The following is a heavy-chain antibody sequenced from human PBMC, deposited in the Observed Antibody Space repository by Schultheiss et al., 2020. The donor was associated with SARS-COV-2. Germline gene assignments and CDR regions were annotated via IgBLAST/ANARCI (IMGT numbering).Heavy chain of an antibody. CDR1: GFTFSSYA. D-gene: IGHD6-13*01. V-gene: IGHV3-21*05. J-gene: IGHJ4*02. Sequence: GGSLRLSCAASGFTFSSYAMHWVRQVPGKGLEWVSYISSSSSYIYYADSVKGRFTISRDNATNSLYLQMNGLRAEDTAVYYCASSRGSSWYLIDYWGQGTLVTVSS. CDR2: ISSSSSYI. CDR3: ASSRGSSWYLIDY.